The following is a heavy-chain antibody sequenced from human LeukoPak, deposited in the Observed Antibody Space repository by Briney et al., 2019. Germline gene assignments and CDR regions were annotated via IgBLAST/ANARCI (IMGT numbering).Heavy chain of an antibody. V-gene: IGHV3-23*01. D-gene: IGHD6-19*01. CDR1: GFTFSSYW. J-gene: IGHJ4*02. CDR3: AKVLSGCPDF. Sequence: GGSLRLSCAASGFTFSSYWMHWVRQAPGKGLEWVSAISGSGGSTYYADSVKGRFTISRDNSKNTLYLQMNSLRAEDTAVYYCAKVLSGCPDFWGQGTLVTVSS. CDR2: ISGSGGST.